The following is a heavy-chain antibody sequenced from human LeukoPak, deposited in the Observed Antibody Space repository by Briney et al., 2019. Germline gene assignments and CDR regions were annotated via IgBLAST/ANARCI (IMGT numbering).Heavy chain of an antibody. CDR1: DYSISSGYY. J-gene: IGHJ5*02. V-gene: IGHV4-38-2*02. D-gene: IGHD6-13*01. CDR3: ARDSGIAGENWFDP. CDR2: IYHSGST. Sequence: SETLSLTCTVSDYSISSGYYWGWIRQPPGKGLEWIGTIYHSGSTYYNPSLKSRVTISVDTSKNQFSLKLSSVTAADTAVYYCARDSGIAGENWFDPWGQGTLVTVSS.